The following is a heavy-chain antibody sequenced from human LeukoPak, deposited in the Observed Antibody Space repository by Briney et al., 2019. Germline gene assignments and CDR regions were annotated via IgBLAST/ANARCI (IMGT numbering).Heavy chain of an antibody. Sequence: PGGSLRLSRAASGFTFSSYWMSWVRQAPGKGLEWVADIKQDGSEKYYVDSVKGRFTISRDNAKNSLYLQMNSLRAEDTAVYYCARSWVPAASSAGYWGQGTLVTVSS. D-gene: IGHD2-2*01. CDR1: GFTFSSYW. J-gene: IGHJ4*02. V-gene: IGHV3-7*01. CDR2: IKQDGSEK. CDR3: ARSWVPAASSAGY.